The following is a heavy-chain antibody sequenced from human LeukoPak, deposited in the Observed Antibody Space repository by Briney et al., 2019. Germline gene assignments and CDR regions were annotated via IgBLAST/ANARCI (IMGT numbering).Heavy chain of an antibody. CDR2: ISGSGGRT. CDR3: AKEFNSAWWYFDY. V-gene: IGHV3-23*01. J-gene: IGHJ4*02. D-gene: IGHD6-19*01. CDR1: GFSFSSYA. Sequence: GGSLRLSCAASGFSFSSYAMSWVRQAPGKGLEWVSAISGSGGRTYYADSVKGRFTISRDNSKNTLYLQLNSLRAEDTAVYYCAKEFNSAWWYFDYWGQGTLVTVSS.